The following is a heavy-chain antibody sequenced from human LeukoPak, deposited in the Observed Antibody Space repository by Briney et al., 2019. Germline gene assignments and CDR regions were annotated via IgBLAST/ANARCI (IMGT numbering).Heavy chain of an antibody. V-gene: IGHV1-8*01. Sequence: ASVKVSCKASGYTFTSYDINWVRQATGQGLEWMGWMNPNSGNTGYAQKFQGRVTMTRNTSISTAYMELSSLRSEDTAVYYCARADYGDYGVYYYMDVWGKGTTVTVSS. J-gene: IGHJ6*03. CDR3: ARADYGDYGVYYYMDV. CDR1: GYTFTSYD. CDR2: MNPNSGNT. D-gene: IGHD4-17*01.